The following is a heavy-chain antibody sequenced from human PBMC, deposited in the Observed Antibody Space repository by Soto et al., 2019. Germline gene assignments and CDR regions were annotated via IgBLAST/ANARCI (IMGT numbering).Heavy chain of an antibody. CDR3: ARESYDFWSGYLRGMDV. CDR2: IYYSGST. CDR1: GGSISSYY. J-gene: IGHJ6*02. V-gene: IGHV4-59*01. D-gene: IGHD3-3*01. Sequence: SETLSLTCTVSGGSISSYYWSWIRQPPGKGPEWVGYIYYSGSTNYNPALKSRVTISVDTSKNQFSLKLSSVTAADTAVYYCARESYDFWSGYLRGMDVWGQGTTVTVSS.